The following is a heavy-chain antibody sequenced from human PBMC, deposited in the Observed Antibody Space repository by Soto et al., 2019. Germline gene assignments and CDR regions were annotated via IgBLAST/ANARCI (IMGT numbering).Heavy chain of an antibody. D-gene: IGHD3-16*01. V-gene: IGHV1-2*04. CDR2: INPNSGGT. CDR1: GYTFTGYY. J-gene: IGHJ4*02. Sequence: ASVKVSCKASGYTFTGYYMHWVRQAPGQGLEWMGWINPNSGGTNYAQKFQGWVTMTRDTSISTAYMELSRLRSDDTAVYSCARGGGGGPYLPFDYWGQGTLVTVSS. CDR3: ARGGGGGPYLPFDY.